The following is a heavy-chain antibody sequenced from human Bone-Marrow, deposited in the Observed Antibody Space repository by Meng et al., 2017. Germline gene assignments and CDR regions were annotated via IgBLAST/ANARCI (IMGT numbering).Heavy chain of an antibody. V-gene: IGHV1-46*01. CDR3: ARESSLWFGELLSCGWFDP. J-gene: IGHJ5*02. D-gene: IGHD3-10*01. Sequence: ASVKVSCKASGYTFTSYYMHWVRQAPGQGLEWMGIINPSGGSTSYAQKFQGRVTMTRDTSTSTAYMELSSLRSEDTAVYYCARESSLWFGELLSCGWFDPWGQGTLVTVSS. CDR2: INPSGGST. CDR1: GYTFTSYY.